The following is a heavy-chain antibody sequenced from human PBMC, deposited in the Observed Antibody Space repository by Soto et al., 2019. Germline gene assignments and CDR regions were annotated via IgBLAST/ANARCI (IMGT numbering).Heavy chain of an antibody. Sequence: GGSLRLSCVASGFTFTDYSVNWVRQAPGKGLEWISFITASTTTIYYAGSVKGRFTISRDNAKNSVYLQMNSLRDEDTAVYYCTRDGRRGYDMDVWGQGTTVTVSS. V-gene: IGHV3-48*02. CDR2: ITASTTTI. CDR3: TRDGRRGYDMDV. J-gene: IGHJ6*02. D-gene: IGHD1-1*01. CDR1: GFTFTDYS.